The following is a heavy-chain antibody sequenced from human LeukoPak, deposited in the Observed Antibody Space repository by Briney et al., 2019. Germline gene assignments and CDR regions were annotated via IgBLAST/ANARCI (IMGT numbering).Heavy chain of an antibody. J-gene: IGHJ3*02. V-gene: IGHV1-18*01. CDR3: ARHIVVVSNDAFDI. CDR2: ISAFNANT. Sequence: ASVKVSCKASGYIFISYGITWVRQAPGQGLEWMGWISAFNANTNYAQKLQGRVTMTTDTSTSTAYMELRSLRSDDTAMYYCARHIVVVSNDAFDIWGQGTMVTVSS. D-gene: IGHD3-22*01. CDR1: GYIFISYG.